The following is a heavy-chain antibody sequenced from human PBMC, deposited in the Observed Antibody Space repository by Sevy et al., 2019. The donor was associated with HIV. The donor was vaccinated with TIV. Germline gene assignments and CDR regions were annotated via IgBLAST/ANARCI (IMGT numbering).Heavy chain of an antibody. CDR2: INHSGAT. D-gene: IGHD3-16*02. CDR1: GGSFNTYQ. Sequence: SETLSLTCAVYGGSFNTYQWSWIRQPPGKGLEWIGEINHSGATNYSPSLKSQVTISADKSNNQFSLRLCSVTAADTAVYYCAKSYDYLWGSYRQGWFDPWGQGTLVTVSS. V-gene: IGHV4-34*01. J-gene: IGHJ5*02. CDR3: AKSYDYLWGSYRQGWFDP.